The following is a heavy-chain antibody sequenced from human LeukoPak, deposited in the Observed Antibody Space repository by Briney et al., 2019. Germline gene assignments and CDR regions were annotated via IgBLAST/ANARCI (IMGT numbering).Heavy chain of an antibody. CDR3: ARHPYYDFWSGYYDY. CDR1: GYSFTSYC. CDR2: FYPGDSDT. D-gene: IGHD3-3*01. Sequence: GESLKISCQGSGYSFTSYCIGWVRHMPGKGLEWMGIFYPGDSDTRYSPSFHGQVTISAHKSISTAYLQWICLMSSHTAMYYSARHPYYDFWSGYYDYWGQGTLVTVSS. J-gene: IGHJ4*02. V-gene: IGHV5-51*01.